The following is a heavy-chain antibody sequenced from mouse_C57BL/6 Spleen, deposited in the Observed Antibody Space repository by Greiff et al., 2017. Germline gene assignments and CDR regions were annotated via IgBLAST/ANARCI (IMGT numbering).Heavy chain of an antibody. CDR2: IYPRDGST. Sequence: QVQLQQSGPELVKPGASVKLSCKASGYTFTSYDINWVKQRPGQGLEWIGWIYPRDGSTKYNEKFKGKATFTVDTYSSAAYMELHSLTSEDSAVYFWARAPIFYYYGSSGEGDYWGQGTTLTVSS. D-gene: IGHD1-1*01. CDR3: ARAPIFYYYGSSGEGDY. V-gene: IGHV1-85*01. CDR1: GYTFTSYD. J-gene: IGHJ2*01.